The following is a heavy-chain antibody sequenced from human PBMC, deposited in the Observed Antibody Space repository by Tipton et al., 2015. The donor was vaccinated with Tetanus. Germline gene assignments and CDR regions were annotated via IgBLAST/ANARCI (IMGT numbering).Heavy chain of an antibody. CDR3: ARDSPDILLVPAV. J-gene: IGHJ4*02. V-gene: IGHV3-11*01. CDR1: GFTFHESY. D-gene: IGHD2-2*01. CDR2: ISTNGYTI. Sequence: SLRLSCAASGFTFHESYMSWIRQAPGKGLEWVSYISTNGYTIHYADAVKGRFTISRDNGQNSLHLQMTSLRAEDTAVYYCARDSPDILLVPAVWGQGTLVTVSS.